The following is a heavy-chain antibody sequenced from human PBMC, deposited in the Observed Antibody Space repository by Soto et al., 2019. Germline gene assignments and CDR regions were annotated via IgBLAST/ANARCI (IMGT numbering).Heavy chain of an antibody. CDR2: IYPGDSDT. V-gene: IGHV5-51*01. CDR1: VGSFTRYW. Sequence: GASQKISGEGCVGSFTRYWSGWLRQIPGKGLEWMGIIYPGDSDTRYSPSFQGQVTISADKSISTAYLQWSSLKASDTAMYYCARHSSSWYYYYYYMDVWGKGTTVTVSS. CDR3: ARHSSSWYYYYYYMDV. J-gene: IGHJ6*03. D-gene: IGHD6-13*01.